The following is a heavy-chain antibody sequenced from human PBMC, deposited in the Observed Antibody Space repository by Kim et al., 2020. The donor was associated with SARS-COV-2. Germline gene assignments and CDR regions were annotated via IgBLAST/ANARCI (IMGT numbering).Heavy chain of an antibody. J-gene: IGHJ4*02. D-gene: IGHD2-8*01. CDR2: IK. CDR3: ATHLSRCCVSR. V-gene: IGHV3-48*01. Sequence: IKYVAKSVEGRFTISRDEAKNSVYLQMNRLGAEETAVYYCATHLSRCCVSRWGQGILVTVSS.